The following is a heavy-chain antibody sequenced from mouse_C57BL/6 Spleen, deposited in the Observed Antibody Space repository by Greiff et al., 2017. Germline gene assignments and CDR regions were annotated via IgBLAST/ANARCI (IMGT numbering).Heavy chain of an antibody. J-gene: IGHJ4*01. Sequence: EVHLVESGGGLVKPGGSLKLSCAASGFTFSSYTMSWVRQTPEKRLEWVATISGGGGNTYYPDSVKGRFTISRDNAKNTLYLQMSSLRSEDTALYYCARDSYYFYYYAMDYWGKGTSVTVSS. CDR3: ARDSYYFYYYAMDY. CDR2: ISGGGGNT. V-gene: IGHV5-9*01. D-gene: IGHD2-12*01. CDR1: GFTFSSYT.